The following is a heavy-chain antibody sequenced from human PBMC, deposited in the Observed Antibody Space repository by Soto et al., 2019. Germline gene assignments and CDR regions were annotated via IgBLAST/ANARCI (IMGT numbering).Heavy chain of an antibody. Sequence: KVSCKASGGTFSSYAISWVRQAPGQGLEWMGGIIPTLGSANYAQKFQGRVAITADESTSTAYMEMSGLRFEDTAMYYCARRTYYDSSGHGWGQGTLVTVSS. CDR2: IIPTLGSA. D-gene: IGHD3-22*01. J-gene: IGHJ4*02. CDR3: ARRTYYDSSGHG. V-gene: IGHV1-69*01. CDR1: GGTFSSYA.